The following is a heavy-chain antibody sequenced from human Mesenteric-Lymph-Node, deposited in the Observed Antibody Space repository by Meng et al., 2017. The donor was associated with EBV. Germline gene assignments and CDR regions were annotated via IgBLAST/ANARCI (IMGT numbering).Heavy chain of an antibody. Sequence: GRRVESGGGVVQPGRSLRLSCAAPRFPFSTYGMHWVRQAPGKGLEWVGVILSDGRDKYSTDSVKGRFTISRDNSKNMLFLQMNNLTPEDTAVYYCAKRSGATETVDNWGQGTLVTVSS. D-gene: IGHD1-26*01. CDR3: AKRSGATETVDN. J-gene: IGHJ4*02. CDR1: RFPFSTYG. CDR2: ILSDGRDK. V-gene: IGHV3-30*18.